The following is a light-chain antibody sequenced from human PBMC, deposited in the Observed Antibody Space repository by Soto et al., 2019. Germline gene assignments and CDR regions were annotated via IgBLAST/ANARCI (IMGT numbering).Light chain of an antibody. Sequence: DIQMTQSPSTLSASVGDRVTITCRASQSISSWLAWYQQKPGKAPELLIYKTSNLESGVPSRFSGSGSGTEFSLTISSLQPDDFATYYCQQYKSFSLTFGGGTRVEVK. J-gene: IGKJ4*01. CDR3: QQYKSFSLT. V-gene: IGKV1-5*03. CDR2: KTS. CDR1: QSISSW.